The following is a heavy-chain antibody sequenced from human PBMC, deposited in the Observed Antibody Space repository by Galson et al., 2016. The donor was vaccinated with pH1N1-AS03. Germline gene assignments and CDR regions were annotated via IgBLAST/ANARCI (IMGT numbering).Heavy chain of an antibody. J-gene: IGHJ4*02. CDR2: ISAGGVTT. CDR1: GFTFSNYA. CDR3: AREDNFGSGGFLSYDY. Sequence: SLRLSCAASGFTFSNYAMAWVRQAPGKGLEWVSAISAGGVTTYYADSVRGRFTISRDNSKKTLSLQMNGLRAEDTALYYCAREDNFGSGGFLSYDYWGLGILVTVSS. D-gene: IGHD2-15*01. V-gene: IGHV3-23*01.